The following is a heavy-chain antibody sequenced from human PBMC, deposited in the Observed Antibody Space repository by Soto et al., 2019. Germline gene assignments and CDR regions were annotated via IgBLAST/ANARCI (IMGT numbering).Heavy chain of an antibody. CDR2: IWYDGSNT. CDR1: GFTFSSYG. Sequence: QVQLVESGGGVVQPGTSLRLSCAASGFTFSSYGMHWVRQAPGKGLEWVAVIWYDGSNTYSADSVKGRFTISRDNSKNMLYLQMNSLRVEDTAVYYCARRAPGYCGSSSCYRGDAFDIWGQGTMVTVSS. V-gene: IGHV3-33*01. CDR3: ARRAPGYCGSSSCYRGDAFDI. D-gene: IGHD2-2*02. J-gene: IGHJ3*02.